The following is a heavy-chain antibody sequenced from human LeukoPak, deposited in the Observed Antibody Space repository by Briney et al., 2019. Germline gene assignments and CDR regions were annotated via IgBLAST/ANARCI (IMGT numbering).Heavy chain of an antibody. CDR3: AKVIGYYDRSGGY. V-gene: IGHV3-23*01. CDR1: GFSFSSYG. D-gene: IGHD3-22*01. CDR2: ISGSGGST. J-gene: IGHJ4*02. Sequence: GGTLLLSCDASGFSFSSYGMSWVRQAPGKGLEGVSAISGSGGSTYYADSVKRRFTISRDNSKNTLYLQMNSLRAEDTAVYYCAKVIGYYDRSGGYWGQGTLVTVSS.